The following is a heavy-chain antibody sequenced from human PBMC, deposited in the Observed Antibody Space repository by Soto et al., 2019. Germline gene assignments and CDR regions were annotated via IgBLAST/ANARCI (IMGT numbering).Heavy chain of an antibody. Sequence: PSETLSLTCAVYGGSFSGYYWSWIRQPPGKGLEWIGSIYYSGSTYYNPSLQSRVAISVDTSKNQFSLKLKSVTAADTAIYYCARRTVNIRFFFSGLKTHHFVYWCPGAPVTVFS. D-gene: IGHD3-3*01. CDR3: ARRTVNIRFFFSGLKTHHFVY. CDR1: GGSFSGYY. J-gene: IGHJ4*02. CDR2: IYYSGST. V-gene: IGHV4-34*01.